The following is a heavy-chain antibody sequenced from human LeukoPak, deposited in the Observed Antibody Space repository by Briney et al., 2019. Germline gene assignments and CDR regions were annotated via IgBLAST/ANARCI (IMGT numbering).Heavy chain of an antibody. CDR3: ARDLNTGY. Sequence: PGGSLRLSCAASGFTFSTSWMDWVRQAPGKGLEWVANIKQDGSEKYYVDSVKGRFTISRDNAKNSLFLQMNSLRVDDTAVYYCARDLNTGYWDQGTLVTVSS. CDR1: GFTFSTSW. CDR2: IKQDGSEK. V-gene: IGHV3-7*03. J-gene: IGHJ4*02. D-gene: IGHD4-17*01.